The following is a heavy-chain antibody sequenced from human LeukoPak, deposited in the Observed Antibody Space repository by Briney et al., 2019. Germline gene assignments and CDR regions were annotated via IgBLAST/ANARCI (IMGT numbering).Heavy chain of an antibody. CDR1: GGSVTSTDYY. D-gene: IGHD2-15*01. CDR3: ARGGEPSGQYCSGGSCYWDY. J-gene: IGHJ4*02. Sequence: PSETLSLTCTVSGGSVTSTDYYWGWIRQLPGKGLEWIVSINHSGNINYNPSLKSRVTISVDTSKNQFSLKLSSVTAADTAVYYCARGGEPSGQYCSGGSCYWDYWGQGTLVTVSS. V-gene: IGHV4-39*07. CDR2: INHSGNI.